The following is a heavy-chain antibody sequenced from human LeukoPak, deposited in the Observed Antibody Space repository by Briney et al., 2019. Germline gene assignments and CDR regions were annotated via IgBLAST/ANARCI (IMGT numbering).Heavy chain of an antibody. CDR2: ISYDGSNK. J-gene: IGHJ5*02. V-gene: IGHV3-30-3*01. D-gene: IGHD2-21*02. CDR1: GFTFSSYA. CDR3: ARGLEVVTAISQGWFDR. Sequence: GGSLRLSCAASGFTFSSYAMHWVRQAPGKGLEWVAVISYDGSNKYYADSVKGRFTISRDNSKNTLYLQMNSLRAEDTAVYYCARGLEVVTAISQGWFDRWGQGTLVTVSS.